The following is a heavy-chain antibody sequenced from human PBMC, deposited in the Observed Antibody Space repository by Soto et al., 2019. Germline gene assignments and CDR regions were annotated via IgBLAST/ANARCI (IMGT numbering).Heavy chain of an antibody. CDR1: GFTFSSYG. D-gene: IGHD2-2*01. Sequence: PGGSLRLSCAASGFTFSSYGMHWVRQAPGKGLEWVAVIWYDGSNKYYADSVKGRFTISRDNSKNTLYLQMNSLRAEDTAVYYCARGGFFGPAAIDYWGQGTLVTVSS. V-gene: IGHV3-33*01. CDR2: IWYDGSNK. J-gene: IGHJ4*02. CDR3: ARGGFFGPAAIDY.